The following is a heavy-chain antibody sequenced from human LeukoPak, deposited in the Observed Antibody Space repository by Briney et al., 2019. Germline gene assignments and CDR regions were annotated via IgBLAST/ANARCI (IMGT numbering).Heavy chain of an antibody. CDR1: GGTFSSYA. J-gene: IGHJ5*02. CDR2: ITPIFGTA. Sequence: SVKVSCKASGGTFSSYAISWVRQAPGQGLEWMGGITPIFGTANYAQKFQGRVTITADKSTSTAYMELSSLGSEDTAVYYCARALNYDILTGYYNPWGQGTLVTVSS. CDR3: ARALNYDILTGYYNP. D-gene: IGHD3-9*01. V-gene: IGHV1-69*06.